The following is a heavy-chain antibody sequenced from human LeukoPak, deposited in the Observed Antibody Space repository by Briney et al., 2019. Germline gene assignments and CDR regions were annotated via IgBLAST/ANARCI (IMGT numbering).Heavy chain of an antibody. CDR3: ARTIEMATISYFDY. D-gene: IGHD5-24*01. Sequence: GRSTISRDNAKNSLYLLMNSLRAGDTAVYYCARTIEMATISYFDYWGQGTLVTVSS. V-gene: IGHV3-48*03. J-gene: IGHJ4*02.